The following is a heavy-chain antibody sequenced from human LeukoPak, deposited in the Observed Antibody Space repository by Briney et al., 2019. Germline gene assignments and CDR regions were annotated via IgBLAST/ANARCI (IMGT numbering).Heavy chain of an antibody. CDR2: ISGSGGST. Sequence: PGGSLRLSCAASGFTFSSYAMSWVRQAPGKGREWVSAISGSGGSTYYADSVKGRFTISRDNAKNSLYLQMNSLRAEDTAVYYCAREADIVVVPATIIYYYYGMDVWGQGTTVTVSS. CDR1: GFTFSSYA. D-gene: IGHD2-2*01. J-gene: IGHJ6*02. CDR3: AREADIVVVPATIIYYYYGMDV. V-gene: IGHV3-23*01.